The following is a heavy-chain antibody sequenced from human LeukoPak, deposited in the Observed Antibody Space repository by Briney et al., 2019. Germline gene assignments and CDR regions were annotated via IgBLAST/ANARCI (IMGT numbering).Heavy chain of an antibody. CDR2: IWYDGSNK. CDR1: GFTFSSCA. Sequence: GGSLRLSCAASGFTFSSCAMSWVRQAPGKGLEWVAVIWYDGSNKYYADSVKGRFTISRDNSKNTLYLQMNSLRAEDTAVYYCAKGSISSSWYWWSDWGQGTLVTVSS. D-gene: IGHD6-13*01. V-gene: IGHV3-33*06. CDR3: AKGSISSSWYWWSD. J-gene: IGHJ4*02.